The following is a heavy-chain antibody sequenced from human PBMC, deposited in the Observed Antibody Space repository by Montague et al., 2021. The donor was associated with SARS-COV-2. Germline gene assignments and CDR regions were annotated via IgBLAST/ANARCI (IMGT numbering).Heavy chain of an antibody. CDR2: IDSLGTGT. V-gene: IGHV3-23*01. Sequence: SLRLSCATFGFSFINHGMSWVRQAPGKGLEWVSAIDSLGTGTYYAESVKGRFTISRDNADATLSLQMNSLRAEDTAVYYCAKIWVISGGDYWGQGTLVTVSS. CDR3: AKIWVISGGDY. CDR1: GFSFINHG. D-gene: IGHD3-22*01. J-gene: IGHJ4*02.